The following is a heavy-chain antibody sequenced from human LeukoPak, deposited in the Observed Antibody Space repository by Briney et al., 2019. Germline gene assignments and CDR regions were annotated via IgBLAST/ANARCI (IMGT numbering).Heavy chain of an antibody. Sequence: GASMKISSKASGYSFTNYWSGWVRQLPGKRLEWMGIIYPVDSANSSQTFFRGQVTTSAERTISSAYLQWSSLKASDTPMYYCARPHGSSWYDYWGQGTLVTVSS. J-gene: IGHJ4*02. D-gene: IGHD6-13*01. CDR3: ARPHGSSWYDY. V-gene: IGHV5-51*01. CDR1: GYSFTNYW. CDR2: IYPVDSAN.